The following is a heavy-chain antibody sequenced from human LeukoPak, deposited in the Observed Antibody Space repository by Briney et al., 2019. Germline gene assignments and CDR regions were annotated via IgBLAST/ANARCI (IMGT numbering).Heavy chain of an antibody. CDR2: INHSGST. D-gene: IGHD1-26*01. CDR1: GGSFSGYY. CDR3: AASYVDAFDV. Sequence: PSETLSLTCTVYGGSFSGYYWSWIRQPPGKGLEWIGEINHSGSTNYNPSLKSRVTISVDTSKNQFSLNLSSVTAADTAVYYCAASYVDAFDVWGQGTMVTVSS. J-gene: IGHJ3*01. V-gene: IGHV4-34*01.